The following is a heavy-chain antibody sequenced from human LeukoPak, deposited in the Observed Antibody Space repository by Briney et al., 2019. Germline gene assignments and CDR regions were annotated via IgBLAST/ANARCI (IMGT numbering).Heavy chain of an antibody. CDR1: GFNFASNW. J-gene: IGHJ4*01. CDR2: INSGGSGT. CDR3: ASSLGPLTEY. V-gene: IGHV3-74*01. D-gene: IGHD7-27*01. Sequence: GGSLRLSCAASGFNFASNWMHWVRQTPGKGLMWVSRINSGGSGTSYAGSVEGRFTISRDNAKNTLYLQMNNLRAEDTAMYYCASSLGPLTEYWGQGPLVTVSS.